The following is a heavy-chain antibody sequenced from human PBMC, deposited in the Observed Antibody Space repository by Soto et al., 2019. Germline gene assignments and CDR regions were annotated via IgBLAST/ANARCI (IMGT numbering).Heavy chain of an antibody. J-gene: IGHJ1*01. D-gene: IGHD6-13*01. CDR3: ARGVSAAGTRPEYFQN. CDR2: IYYSGST. CDR1: GGSISSYY. Sequence: SETLSLTCTGSGGSISSYYWSWIRQPPGKGLEWIGYIYYSGSTNYNPSLKSRVTISVATSKTQFSLKLSSVTAADTAVYYCARGVSAAGTRPEYFQNWGQGTLVTVSS. V-gene: IGHV4-59*08.